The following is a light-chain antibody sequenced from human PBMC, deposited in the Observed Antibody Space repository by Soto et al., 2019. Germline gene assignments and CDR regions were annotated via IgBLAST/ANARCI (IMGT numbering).Light chain of an antibody. Sequence: EIVLTQSPDTLSLSPGERVTLSCRASQRMTNNFLAWFQQKPGLAPRLLIHGASTRPSGVPDRFTGGGSGTDFVLTISRVEPEDFAVYYCQQSGLSPFTFGQGTKLPIK. V-gene: IGKV3-20*01. J-gene: IGKJ2*01. CDR3: QQSGLSPFT. CDR2: GAS. CDR1: QRMTNNF.